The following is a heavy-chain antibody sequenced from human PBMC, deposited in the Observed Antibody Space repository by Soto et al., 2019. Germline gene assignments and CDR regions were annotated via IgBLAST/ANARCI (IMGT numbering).Heavy chain of an antibody. J-gene: IGHJ6*02. CDR2: IYYSGST. CDR3: ARDDLGPVAATWKNGMDV. D-gene: IGHD2-15*01. CDR1: GGSISSGDYY. Sequence: PSETLSLTCTVSGGSISSGDYYWSWIRQPPGKGLEWIGYIYYSGSTYYNPSLKSRVTISVDTSKNQFSLKLSSVTAADTAVYYCARDDLGPVAATWKNGMDVWGQGTTVTVSS. V-gene: IGHV4-30-4*01.